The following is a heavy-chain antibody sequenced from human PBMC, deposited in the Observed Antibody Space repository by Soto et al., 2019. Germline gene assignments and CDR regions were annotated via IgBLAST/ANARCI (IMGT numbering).Heavy chain of an antibody. CDR2: IHYTGST. V-gene: IGHV4-31*03. CDR3: ARDHRSLGDYYGIDV. D-gene: IGHD3-10*01. J-gene: IGHJ6*02. Sequence: SETLSLTCSVSGDSISSTGFYWSWIRQQPGKALEWIGYIHYTGSTSYNPSLKSRLAISLDASKNQFSLSLSSVTSADTAVYYCARDHRSLGDYYGIDVWGQGTTVTVS. CDR1: GDSISSTGFY.